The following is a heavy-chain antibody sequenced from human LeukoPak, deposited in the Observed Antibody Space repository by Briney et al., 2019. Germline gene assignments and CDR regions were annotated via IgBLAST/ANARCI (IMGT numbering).Heavy chain of an antibody. V-gene: IGHV3-23*01. CDR2: ISGGGGSA. CDR3: AKAVGATRGYYYSGMGV. CDR1: GFTFSSYD. J-gene: IGHJ6*02. D-gene: IGHD1-26*01. Sequence: GGSLRLSCAASGFTFSSYDLTWVRQAPGKGLEWVSAISGGGGSAYYADSVKGRFTISRDSSMNTLYPQMNSLTAGDTAVYYCAKAVGATRGYYYSGMGVWGQGTTVTVSS.